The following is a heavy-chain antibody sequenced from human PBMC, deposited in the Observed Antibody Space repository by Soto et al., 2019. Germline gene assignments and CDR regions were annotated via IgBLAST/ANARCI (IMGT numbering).Heavy chain of an antibody. CDR1: GGSISSGGYY. Sequence: KPSETLSLTCTVSGGSISSGGYYWSWIRQHPGKGLEWIGYIYYSGSTYYNPSLKSRVTISVDTSKNQFSLKLSSVTAADTAVYYCARTFLGTFFFDYWGQGTLVTVSS. D-gene: IGHD7-27*01. CDR2: IYYSGST. J-gene: IGHJ4*02. CDR3: ARTFLGTFFFDY. V-gene: IGHV4-31*03.